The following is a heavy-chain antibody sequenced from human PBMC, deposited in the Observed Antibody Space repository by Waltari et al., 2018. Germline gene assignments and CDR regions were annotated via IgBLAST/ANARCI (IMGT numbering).Heavy chain of an antibody. CDR2: IYPGDSDT. Sequence: EVQLVQSGAEVKKPGESLKISCKGSGYSFTSYWIGWVRQMPGKGLEWMGIIYPGDSDTRYSPSFQGQVTISADKSISTAYLQWSSLKASDTAMYYCARVRGQGYYDSSGPASYFDYWGQGTLVTVSS. D-gene: IGHD3-22*01. V-gene: IGHV5-51*03. CDR3: ARVRGQGYYDSSGPASYFDY. J-gene: IGHJ4*02. CDR1: GYSFTSYW.